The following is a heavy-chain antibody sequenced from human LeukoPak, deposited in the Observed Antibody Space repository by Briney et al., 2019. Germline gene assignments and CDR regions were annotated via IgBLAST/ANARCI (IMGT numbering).Heavy chain of an antibody. Sequence: PSETLSLTCTVSGGSISSSSYYWGWIRQPPGKGLEWIGSIYYSGSTYYNPSLKSRVTISVDTSKNQFSLKLSSVTAADTAVYYCARDSPKYYFDYWGQGTLVTVSS. CDR2: IYYSGST. V-gene: IGHV4-39*07. CDR1: GGSISSSSYY. J-gene: IGHJ4*02. CDR3: ARDSPKYYFDY.